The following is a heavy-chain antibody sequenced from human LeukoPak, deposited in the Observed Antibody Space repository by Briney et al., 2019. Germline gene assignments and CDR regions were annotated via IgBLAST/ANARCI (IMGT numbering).Heavy chain of an antibody. J-gene: IGHJ4*02. CDR3: ARARNDYGAYYGYDY. D-gene: IGHD4-17*01. Sequence: ASVKVSCKASGYTFTGYYMHWVRQAPGQGLEWMGWINPNSGGTNYAQKFQGRVTMTRDTSISTAYMELSRLRSDDTAVYYCARARNDYGAYYGYDYWGQGTLVTVSS. V-gene: IGHV1-2*02. CDR1: GYTFTGYY. CDR2: INPNSGGT.